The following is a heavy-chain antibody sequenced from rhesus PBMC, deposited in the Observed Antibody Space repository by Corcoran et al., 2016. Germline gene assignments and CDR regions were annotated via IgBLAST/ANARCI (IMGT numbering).Heavy chain of an antibody. V-gene: IGHV4S2*01. CDR3: ARGYFYFDF. J-gene: IGHJ4*01. CDR1: GSSINNNY. D-gene: IGHD2-2*01. Sequence: QVHLQESGPGLVKPSETLPLTCAVSGSSINNNYWSWIRQAPGKGLEGIGLIYGSGGNTDYNPSLKSRVTISIDTSMNQFSLRLNSVTAADTAVYYCARGYFYFDFWGQGVLVTVSS. CDR2: IYGSGGNT.